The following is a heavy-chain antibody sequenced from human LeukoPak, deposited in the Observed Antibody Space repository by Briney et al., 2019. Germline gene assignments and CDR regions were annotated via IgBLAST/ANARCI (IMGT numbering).Heavy chain of an antibody. J-gene: IGHJ4*02. D-gene: IGHD6-13*01. CDR3: ASYSSSWYESGY. CDR2: IIPIFGTA. Sequence: SVKVSCKASGYTFTSYYMHWVRQAPGQGLEWMGGIIPIFGTANYAQKFQGRVTITADESTSTAYMELSSLRSEDTAVYYCASYSSSWYESGYWGQGTLVTVSS. V-gene: IGHV1-69*13. CDR1: GYTFTSYY.